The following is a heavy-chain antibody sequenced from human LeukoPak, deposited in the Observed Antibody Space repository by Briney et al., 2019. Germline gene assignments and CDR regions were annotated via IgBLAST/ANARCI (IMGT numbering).Heavy chain of an antibody. Sequence: SETLSLTCTVSGGSISSSSYYWGWIRQPPGKRLEWIGSIYYSGSTYYNPSLKSRVTISVDTSKNQFSLKLRSVTAADTAVYYCATAPIVGATFSALDIWGQGTMVTLSS. D-gene: IGHD1-26*01. CDR2: IYYSGST. CDR3: ATAPIVGATFSALDI. V-gene: IGHV4-39*01. CDR1: GGSISSSSYY. J-gene: IGHJ3*02.